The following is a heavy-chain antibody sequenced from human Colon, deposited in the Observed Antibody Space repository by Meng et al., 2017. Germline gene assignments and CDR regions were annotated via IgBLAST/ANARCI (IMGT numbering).Heavy chain of an antibody. D-gene: IGHD1-1*01. V-gene: IGHV1-69*01. CDR3: ARGRVATTAVDF. J-gene: IGHJ4*02. Sequence: QVQLVQTWGEVRRPRSSVKLSCKAAGVTFNNCAFNWVRQAPGQGLEWMGEIIPIFGKTNYAQKFQGRVTITADGSTNTSFMGLSSLISEYSAVYYWARGRVATTAVDFWGLGTLVTVSS. CDR2: IIPIFGKT. CDR1: GVTFNNCA.